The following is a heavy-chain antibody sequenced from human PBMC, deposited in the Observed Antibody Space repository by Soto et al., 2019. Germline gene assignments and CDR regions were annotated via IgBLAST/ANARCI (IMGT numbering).Heavy chain of an antibody. CDR3: SKDRPYGLGIFYFDY. V-gene: IGHV3-23*01. D-gene: IGHD3-10*01. Sequence: EVQLLESGGGLVHPGGSLRLSCAASGFTFSTYAMSWVRQALGKGLEWVSGISGSDNSAYYADSVKGRFTISRDNSKNTLYLHMNSLSAEDTAVYYCSKDRPYGLGIFYFDYWGQGTLVTVSS. CDR2: ISGSDNSA. CDR1: GFTFSTYA. J-gene: IGHJ4*02.